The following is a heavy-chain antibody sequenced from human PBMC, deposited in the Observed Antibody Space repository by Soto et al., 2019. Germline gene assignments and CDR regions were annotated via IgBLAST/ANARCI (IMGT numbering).Heavy chain of an antibody. CDR2: INTYNGMT. CDR3: AKSPRGEMATD. CDR1: GYTFINYH. Sequence: QVQLVQSGGEVKKPGASVTVSCKASGYTFINYHITRVRQAPGQGLEWMAWINTYNGMTDHAQKFQGRVTMTRYTSTSTAYRELWNLGSAGTAVYFCAKSPRGEMATDWGQGTLVTVSS. D-gene: IGHD5-12*01. V-gene: IGHV1-18*01. J-gene: IGHJ4*02.